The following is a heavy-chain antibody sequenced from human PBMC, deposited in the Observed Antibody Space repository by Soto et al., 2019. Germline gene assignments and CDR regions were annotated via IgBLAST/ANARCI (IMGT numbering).Heavy chain of an antibody. J-gene: IGHJ6*02. CDR2: IIPIVGTA. CDR1: GGTFSSYA. CDR3: ASDERWERSGGYYYGMDV. D-gene: IGHD1-1*01. Sequence: QVQLVQSGAEVKKPGSSVKVSCKASGGTFSSYAISWVRQAPGQGLEWMGGIIPIVGTANYAHKFQGRVKITADESNSRAYMKLSSLNSEDTAVYYCASDERWERSGGYYYGMDVWGQGTTVTVSS. V-gene: IGHV1-69*12.